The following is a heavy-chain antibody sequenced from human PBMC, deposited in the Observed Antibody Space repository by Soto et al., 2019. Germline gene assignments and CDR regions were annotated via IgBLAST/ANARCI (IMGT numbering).Heavy chain of an antibody. CDR3: AIRGVANSRDAFDI. CDR1: GGTFSNYA. Sequence: QVQLVQSGAEVKKPGTSVKVSCEVSGGTFSNYAITWVRQAPGQGLEWLGGAIPVYGSTNYAQKFQGRVTITAGESATTTVMDLSSLRSDDTAVDYCAIRGVANSRDAFDIWGPVTLVTVS. CDR2: AIPVYGST. J-gene: IGHJ3*02. V-gene: IGHV1-69*01. D-gene: IGHD5-12*01.